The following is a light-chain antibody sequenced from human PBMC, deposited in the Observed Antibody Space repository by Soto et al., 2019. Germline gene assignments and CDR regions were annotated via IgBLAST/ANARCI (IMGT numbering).Light chain of an antibody. Sequence: QAVVTQEPSVTVSPGGTVTLTCGSTTGAVTTGHYPYWFQQKAGQAPRTLIYDTANKFAWTPVRFSGSLLGGKAALTLSGAQPEDGAEYYCLLSYRGDYVFGPGTKVTVL. V-gene: IGLV7-46*01. CDR1: TGAVTTGHY. CDR2: DTA. CDR3: LLSYRGDYV. J-gene: IGLJ1*01.